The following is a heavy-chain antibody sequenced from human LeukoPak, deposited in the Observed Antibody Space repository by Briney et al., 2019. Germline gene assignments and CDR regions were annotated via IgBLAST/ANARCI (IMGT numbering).Heavy chain of an antibody. D-gene: IGHD1-1*01. Sequence: GGSLRLSCAASGFTFSDYWMAWVRQAPGKGLEWLANIKQDGSQTYYVDSVKGRFTISRDNAKNSLYLQMNSLRVEDTAVYYCAKGASTGTLAYFDYWGQGTLVTVSS. J-gene: IGHJ4*02. CDR1: GFTFSDYW. CDR2: IKQDGSQT. V-gene: IGHV3-7*03. CDR3: AKGASTGTLAYFDY.